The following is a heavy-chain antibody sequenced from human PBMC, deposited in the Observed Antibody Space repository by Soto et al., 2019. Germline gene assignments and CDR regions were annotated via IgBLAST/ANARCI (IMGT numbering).Heavy chain of an antibody. CDR2: INDSGST. CDR3: ARGWGRRSDY. D-gene: IGHD7-27*01. J-gene: IGHJ4*02. CDR1: GGSFSGYY. V-gene: IGHV4-34*01. Sequence: QVQLQQWGAGLLKPSETLSLTCAVYGGSFSGYYWCWIRQPPGKGQEWLGEINDSGSTNYNPSLKSRVTISVDTSKTQFSLKLSSVCAADTAVYYCARGWGRRSDYLRQGALVAVSS.